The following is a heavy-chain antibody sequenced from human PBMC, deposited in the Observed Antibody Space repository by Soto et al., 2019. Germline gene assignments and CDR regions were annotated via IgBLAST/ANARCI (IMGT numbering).Heavy chain of an antibody. Sequence: GASVKVPCKASGYTFTSYYMHSVRQAPGQGLEWMGIINPSGGSTSYAQKFQGRVTMTRDTSTSTVYMELSSLRSEDTAVYYCARTGILWFGEFYYYYGMDVWGQGTTVTVSS. V-gene: IGHV1-46*01. CDR2: INPSGGST. J-gene: IGHJ6*02. CDR3: ARTGILWFGEFYYYYGMDV. D-gene: IGHD3-10*01. CDR1: GYTFTSYY.